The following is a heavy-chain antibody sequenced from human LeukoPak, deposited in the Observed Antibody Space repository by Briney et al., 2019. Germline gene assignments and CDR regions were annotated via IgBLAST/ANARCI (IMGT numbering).Heavy chain of an antibody. V-gene: IGHV1-69*13. CDR1: GGTFSSYA. Sequence: VASVKVSCKASGGTFSSYAISWVRQAPGQGLEWMGGIIPIFGTANYAQKFQGRVTITADESTSAAYMELSSLRSEDTAVYYCASSGTYYYDSSGYQTKVYYYYGMDVWGQGTTVTVSS. D-gene: IGHD3-22*01. CDR2: IIPIFGTA. J-gene: IGHJ6*02. CDR3: ASSGTYYYDSSGYQTKVYYYYGMDV.